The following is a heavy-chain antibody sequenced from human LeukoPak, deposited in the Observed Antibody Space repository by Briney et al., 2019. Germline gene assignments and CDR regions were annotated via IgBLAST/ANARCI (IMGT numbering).Heavy chain of an antibody. CDR3: ARDKVGGSMAGSNLDY. J-gene: IGHJ4*02. CDR2: IKQDGSES. D-gene: IGHD6-19*01. V-gene: IGHV3-7*01. CDR1: GFTFSSYW. Sequence: GGSLRLSCAASGFTFSSYWMTWVRQAPGKGLEWVANIKQDGSESRYVDSVKGRFTISRDNAKNSLYLQMNSLRGEDTAVYYCARDKVGGSMAGSNLDYWGQGNLVTVSS.